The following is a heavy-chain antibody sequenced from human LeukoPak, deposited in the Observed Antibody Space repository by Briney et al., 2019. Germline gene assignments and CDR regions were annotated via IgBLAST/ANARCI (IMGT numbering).Heavy chain of an antibody. V-gene: IGHV1-2*02. Sequence: ASVNVSCKASGYTFTSYVINWVRQATGQGREWMGWINPNSGGTNYAQKFQGRLTMPRDTSISTAYMELIRLRADDTAVYYCARVFQKQLSDYWGQGSLVTVSS. D-gene: IGHD6-13*01. J-gene: IGHJ4*02. CDR3: ARVFQKQLSDY. CDR2: INPNSGGT. CDR1: GYTFTSYV.